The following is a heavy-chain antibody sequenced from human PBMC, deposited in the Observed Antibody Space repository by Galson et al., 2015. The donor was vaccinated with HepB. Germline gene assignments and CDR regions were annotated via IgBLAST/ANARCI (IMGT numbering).Heavy chain of an antibody. D-gene: IGHD3-3*02. Sequence: SLRLSCAASGFTFSNYGMSWVRQAPGKGLEWVSTASKTVPTTYYADSLRGRFTISRDNSRNIVYLQMNSLRDEDTAVYYRAKRDTISQYFFDYWGQGILVTVSS. V-gene: IGHV3-23*01. CDR2: ASKTVPTT. J-gene: IGHJ4*02. CDR1: GFTFSNYG. CDR3: AKRDTISQYFFDY.